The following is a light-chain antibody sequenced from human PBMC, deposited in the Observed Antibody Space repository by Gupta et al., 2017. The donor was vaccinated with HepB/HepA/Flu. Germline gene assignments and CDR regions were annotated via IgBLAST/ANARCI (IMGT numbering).Light chain of an antibody. CDR1: QSVSSF. Sequence: VLPLSPATLSLSPGERANLSRRASQSVSSFLAWYQGKPGKPPRHHIYDASRATGIPARLSGSGSGTDFTLTSSRLEADDFAVYYWQDSNRWALTFGGGTNVEI. J-gene: IGKJ4*01. CDR3: QDSNRWALT. V-gene: IGKV3-11*01. CDR2: DAS.